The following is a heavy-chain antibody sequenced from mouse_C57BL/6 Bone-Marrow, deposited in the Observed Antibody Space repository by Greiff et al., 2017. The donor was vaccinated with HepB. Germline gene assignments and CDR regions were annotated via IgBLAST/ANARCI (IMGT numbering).Heavy chain of an antibody. CDR3: AMGNDGYYIY. CDR1: GFNIKDYY. V-gene: IGHV14-2*01. CDR2: IDPEDGET. D-gene: IGHD2-3*01. J-gene: IGHJ3*01. Sequence: VQLQQSGAKLVKPGASVKLSCTASGFNIKDYYMHWVKQRTEQGLEWIGRIDPEDGETKYAPKFQGKATITADTSSNTAYLQLSSLTSEDTAVYYCAMGNDGYYIYWGQGTLVTVSA.